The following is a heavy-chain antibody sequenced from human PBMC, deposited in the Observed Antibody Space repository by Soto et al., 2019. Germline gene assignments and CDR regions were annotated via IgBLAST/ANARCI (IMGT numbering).Heavy chain of an antibody. Sequence: GGSLRLSCAASGFTFSSYAMSWVRQAPGKGLEWVSAISGSGGSTYYADSVKGRFTISRDNSKNTLYLQMNSLRAEDTAVYYCAKAVPPKGGGGPATNYAFDIWGQGTMVTVSS. CDR2: ISGSGGST. J-gene: IGHJ3*02. CDR1: GFTFSSYA. CDR3: AKAVPPKGGGGPATNYAFDI. V-gene: IGHV3-23*01. D-gene: IGHD2-15*01.